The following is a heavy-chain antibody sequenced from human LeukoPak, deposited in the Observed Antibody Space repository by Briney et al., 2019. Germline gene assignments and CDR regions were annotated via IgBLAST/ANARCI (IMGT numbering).Heavy chain of an antibody. Sequence: PGGSLRLSCAASGFSFNNYAMSWVRQAPGKGLEWVSAISTTGGSTYYADSVKGRFTISRDNSKNTLSLQMDSLRVEDTAVYYCAKDWTTVVTPKGYYFDSWGRGTLVTVSS. J-gene: IGHJ4*02. CDR2: ISTTGGST. V-gene: IGHV3-23*01. D-gene: IGHD4-23*01. CDR3: AKDWTTVVTPKGYYFDS. CDR1: GFSFNNYA.